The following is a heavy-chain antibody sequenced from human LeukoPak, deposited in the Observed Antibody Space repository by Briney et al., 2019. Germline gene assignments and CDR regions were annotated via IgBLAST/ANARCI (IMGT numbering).Heavy chain of an antibody. V-gene: IGHV4-59*08. D-gene: IGHD1-1*01. Sequence: PSETLSLTCTVSGGSISSYYWSWIRQPPGKGLEWIGYIYYSGSTNYNPSLKSRVTISVDTSKNQFSLKLSSVTAADTAVYYCARVHSYDNWFDPWGQGTLVTVSS. CDR3: ARVHSYDNWFDP. CDR1: GGSISSYY. CDR2: IYYSGST. J-gene: IGHJ5*02.